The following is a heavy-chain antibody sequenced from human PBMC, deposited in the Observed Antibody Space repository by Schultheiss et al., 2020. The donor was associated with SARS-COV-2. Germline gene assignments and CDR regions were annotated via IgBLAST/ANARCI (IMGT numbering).Heavy chain of an antibody. CDR3: TRGQYSSGWYRTSGTFEY. J-gene: IGHJ4*03. CDR1: GYTFTSYY. V-gene: IGHV1-46*01. Sequence: ASVKVSCKASGYTFTSYYMHWVRQAPGQGLEWMGIINPSGGSTSYAQKFQGRVTMTRDTFTSTVYMELSSLRSEDTAVYYCTRGQYSSGWYRTSGTFEYWGQGKMVNVSS. D-gene: IGHD6-19*01. CDR2: INPSGGST.